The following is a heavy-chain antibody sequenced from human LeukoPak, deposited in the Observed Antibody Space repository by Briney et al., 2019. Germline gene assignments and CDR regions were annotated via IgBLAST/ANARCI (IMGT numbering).Heavy chain of an antibody. CDR3: ARDSKWAFDI. CDR1: GDSVSSNSAA. D-gene: IGHD2-8*01. CDR2: TYYRSKWYN. Sequence: SQTLSLTCAISGDSVSSNSAAWNWIRQSPSRGLKWLGRTYYRSKWYNEYAVSVKSRISINPDTSKNQFSLQLNSVTPGDTAVYYCARDSKWAFDIWGQGTMVTVSS. J-gene: IGHJ3*02. V-gene: IGHV6-1*01.